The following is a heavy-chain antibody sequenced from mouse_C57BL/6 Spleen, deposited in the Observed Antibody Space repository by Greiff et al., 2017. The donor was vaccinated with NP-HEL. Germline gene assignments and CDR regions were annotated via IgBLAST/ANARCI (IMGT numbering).Heavy chain of an antibody. Sequence: EVQGVESGAGLVKPGGSLKLSCAASGFTFSSYAMSWVRQTPEKRLEWVAYISRGGDYTYYADTVKGRFTISRDNARNTLYLQMSSLKSDDTAMYYCTRDYGRNFDYWGQGTTLTVSS. CDR1: GFTFSSYA. V-gene: IGHV5-9-1*02. CDR2: ISRGGDYT. D-gene: IGHD1-1*02. CDR3: TRDYGRNFDY. J-gene: IGHJ2*01.